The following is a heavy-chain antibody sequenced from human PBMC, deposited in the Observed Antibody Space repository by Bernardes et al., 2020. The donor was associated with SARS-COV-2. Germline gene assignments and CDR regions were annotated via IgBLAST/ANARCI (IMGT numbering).Heavy chain of an antibody. J-gene: IGHJ4*02. D-gene: IGHD3-9*01. CDR1: GGSISSYY. CDR3: AREGARNYDILTGYTRPYYFDY. V-gene: IGHV4-59*01. Sequence: LSLTCTVSGGSISSYYWSWIRQPPGKGLEWIGYIYYSGSTNYNPSLKSRVTISVDTSKNQFSLKLSSVTAADTAVYYCAREGARNYDILTGYTRPYYFDYWGQGTLVTVSS. CDR2: IYYSGST.